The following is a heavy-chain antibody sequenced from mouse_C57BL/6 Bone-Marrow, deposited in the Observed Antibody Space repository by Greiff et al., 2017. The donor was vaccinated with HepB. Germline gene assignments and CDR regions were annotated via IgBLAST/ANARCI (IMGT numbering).Heavy chain of an antibody. V-gene: IGHV5-6*02. D-gene: IGHD1-1*01. J-gene: IGHJ1*03. CDR3: ARCRYYYGSSYCWYFDV. Sequence: DVKLVESGGDLVKPGGSLKLSCAASGFTFSSYGMSWVRQTPDKRLEWVATISSGGSYTYYPDSVKGRFTISRDNAKNTLYLQMSSLKSEDTAMYYCARCRYYYGSSYCWYFDVWGTGTTVTVSS. CDR2: ISSGGSYT. CDR1: GFTFSSYG.